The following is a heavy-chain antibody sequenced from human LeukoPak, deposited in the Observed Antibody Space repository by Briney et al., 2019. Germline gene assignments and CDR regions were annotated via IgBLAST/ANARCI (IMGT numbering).Heavy chain of an antibody. J-gene: IGHJ3*01. V-gene: IGHV3-23*01. Sequence: PGGSLRLSCAASGFTFTSYAMTWVRQAPGKGLEWVSAISRSGNYTYYADSVRGRFTISRDNSTNTLYLQLSSLRAEDAAVYYCAKDNRDYSGSGTLLGALEVWGQGTLVTVS. CDR1: GFTFTSYA. CDR3: AKDNRDYSGSGTLLGALEV. D-gene: IGHD3-10*01. CDR2: ISRSGNYT.